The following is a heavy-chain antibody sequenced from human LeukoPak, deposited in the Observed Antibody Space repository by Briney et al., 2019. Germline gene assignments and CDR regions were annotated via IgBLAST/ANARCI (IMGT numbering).Heavy chain of an antibody. D-gene: IGHD1-7*01. CDR2: ISTSSSYI. J-gene: IGHJ6*03. V-gene: IGHV3-21*01. CDR3: ARCRTGTPDYYYYYMDV. CDR1: GFTFSSYS. Sequence: PGGSLRLSCAASGFTFSSYSMNWVRQAPGKGLEWVSSISTSSSYIYYADSVKGRFTISRDNAKNSLYLQMNSLRAEDTAVYYCARCRTGTPDYYYYYMDVWGKGTTVTVSS.